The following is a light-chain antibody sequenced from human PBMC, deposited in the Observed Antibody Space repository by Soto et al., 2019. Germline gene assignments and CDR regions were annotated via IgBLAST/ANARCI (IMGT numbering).Light chain of an antibody. J-gene: IGLJ1*01. CDR1: SSDVGGYNY. CDR3: SSYTSSSTLGV. CDR2: EVS. Sequence: QSALTQPASVSGSPGQSITISCTGTSSDVGGYNYVSWYQQHPGKAPKLMIYEVSNRPSGVSNRFSGAKSGNTASLTISGLLAEDEADYYCSSYTSSSTLGVFGTGTKVTVL. V-gene: IGLV2-14*01.